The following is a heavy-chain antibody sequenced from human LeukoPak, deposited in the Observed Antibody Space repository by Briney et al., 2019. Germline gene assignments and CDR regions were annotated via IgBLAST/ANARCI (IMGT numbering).Heavy chain of an antibody. V-gene: IGHV3-23*01. CDR3: AKDSGLGATWRYFDY. CDR1: GFTFSPYA. CDR2: ISGSGGAT. D-gene: IGHD1-26*01. J-gene: IGHJ4*02. Sequence: GGSLRLSCAASGFTFSPYAMSWVRQAPGKGLEWVSDISGSGGATYYAGSVRGRFTISRGNSKNTMYLQMNSLRAEDTAVYYCAKDSGLGATWRYFDYWGQGTLVTVSS.